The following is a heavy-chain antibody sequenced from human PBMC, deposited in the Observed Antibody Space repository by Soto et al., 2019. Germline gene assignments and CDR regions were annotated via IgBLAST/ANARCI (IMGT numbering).Heavy chain of an antibody. J-gene: IGHJ5*02. D-gene: IGHD5-12*01. CDR1: GYTFTCYH. Sequence: ASVXVSFKASGYTFTCYHIEGFLQAPGQGLEWMGWINPTTGGTDYAQKFQGRVNRTRDTSINTAYMEVTRLRFDDTAIYFCLRRMRDVVPTTLRPQLFNWLETWGQGTLVTVYS. CDR3: LRRMRDVVPTTLRPQLFNWLET. V-gene: IGHV1-2*02. CDR2: INPTTGGT.